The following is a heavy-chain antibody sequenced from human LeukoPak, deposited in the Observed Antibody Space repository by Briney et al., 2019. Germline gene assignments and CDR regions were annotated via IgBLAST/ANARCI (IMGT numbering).Heavy chain of an antibody. J-gene: IGHJ3*01. V-gene: IGHV3-21*01. Sequence: SGGSLRLSCAASGFTFNSYTMNWVRQAPGKGLEWVSSIDSSRSYIFYADSVKGRFTISRDNAQNSLYLQMNSLRHEHTAVYYCARVSGSPTYDAYNLWGQGTMVTVSS. CDR3: ARVSGSPTYDAYNL. CDR1: GFTFNSYT. D-gene: IGHD1-26*01. CDR2: IDSSRSYI.